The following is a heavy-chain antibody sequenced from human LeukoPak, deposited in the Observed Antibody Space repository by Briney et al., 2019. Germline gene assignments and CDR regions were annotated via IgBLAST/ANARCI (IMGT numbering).Heavy chain of an antibody. Sequence: SVKDSCKASGGTFSSYAISWVRQAPGQGLEGMGGIIPIFGTANYAQKFQGRVTITTDESTSTAYMELSSLRSEDTAVYYCARTIGLEHNYYYYMDVWGKGTTVTVSS. V-gene: IGHV1-69*05. D-gene: IGHD1/OR15-1a*01. CDR1: GGTFSSYA. J-gene: IGHJ6*03. CDR2: IIPIFGTA. CDR3: ARTIGLEHNYYYYMDV.